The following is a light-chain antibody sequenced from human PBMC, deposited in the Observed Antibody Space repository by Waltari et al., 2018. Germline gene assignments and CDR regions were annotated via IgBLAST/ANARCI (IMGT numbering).Light chain of an antibody. J-gene: IGKJ1*01. CDR2: AAS. V-gene: IGKV1-27*01. CDR3: QKYNSPPGT. CDR1: QGINNY. Sequence: DIQMTQSPSSLSASVGDRVTITCRARQGINNYLAWYQQKPGKVPKLLIYAASTLQSGVPSRFSGSGSGTDFTLTISSLQPEDVATYFCQKYNSPPGTFGQGTKVEIK.